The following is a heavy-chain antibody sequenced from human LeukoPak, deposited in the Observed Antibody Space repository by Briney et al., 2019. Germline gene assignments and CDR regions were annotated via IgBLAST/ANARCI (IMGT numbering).Heavy chain of an antibody. CDR3: VPSANYYYFDY. D-gene: IGHD1-26*01. J-gene: IGHJ4*02. V-gene: IGHV1-2*02. CDR2: INPKSGST. Sequence: ASVTVSCKTSGYTFTKYYMHWVRQGPGLGFEWMGWINPKSGSTSYAQKFQGRLTMTRDTSVSTAYMELSRLGSDDTAIYYCVPSANYYYFDYWGQGTLVTVSS. CDR1: GYTFTKYY.